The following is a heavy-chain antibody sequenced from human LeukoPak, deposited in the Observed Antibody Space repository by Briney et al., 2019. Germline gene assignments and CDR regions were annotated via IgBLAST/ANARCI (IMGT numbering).Heavy chain of an antibody. D-gene: IGHD3-16*01. CDR3: ARYWGSFSSNWFDP. J-gene: IGHJ5*02. CDR2: IYTSGST. V-gene: IGHV4-61*02. Sequence: TSETLSLTCTVSGGSISSGSYYWSWIRQPAGKGLEWIGRIYTSGSTNYNPSLKSRVTISVDTSKNQFSLKLSSVTAADTAVYYCARYWGSFSSNWFDPWGQGTLVTVSS. CDR1: GGSISSGSYY.